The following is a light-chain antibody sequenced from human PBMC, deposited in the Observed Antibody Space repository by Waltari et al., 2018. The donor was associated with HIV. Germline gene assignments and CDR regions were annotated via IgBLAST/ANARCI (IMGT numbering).Light chain of an antibody. V-gene: IGKV4-1*01. Sequence: DIVMTQSPDSLAVSLGERAIINCMSSRTVFYSSDNQNYLAWYLQRPGQSPKVLIFWASTRAVGVPDRFRGSGSGTDFSLTLSSLQADDVGVYYCQQYYTVPPTFGGGTKVEI. J-gene: IGKJ4*01. CDR1: RTVFYSSDNQNY. CDR3: QQYYTVPPT. CDR2: WAS.